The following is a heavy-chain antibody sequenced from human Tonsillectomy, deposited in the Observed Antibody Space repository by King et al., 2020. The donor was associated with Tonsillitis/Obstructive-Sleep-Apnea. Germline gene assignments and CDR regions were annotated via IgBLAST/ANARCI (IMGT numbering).Heavy chain of an antibody. V-gene: IGHV5-51*01. CDR3: ARLTRDRYCSSTSCYFGAFDI. J-gene: IGHJ3*02. Sequence: QLVQSGAEVKKPGESLKISCKGSRYSLTSYWIGWVRQMPGKGLEWMGIIYPGDSDTRYSPSFQGQVTISADKSITTAYLQWSSLKASETATYYCARLTRDRYCSSTSCYFGAFDIWGQGTMVTVSS. D-gene: IGHD2-2*01. CDR1: RYSLTSYW. CDR2: IYPGDSDT.